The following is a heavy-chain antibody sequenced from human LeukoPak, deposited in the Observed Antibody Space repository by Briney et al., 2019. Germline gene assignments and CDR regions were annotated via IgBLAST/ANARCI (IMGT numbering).Heavy chain of an antibody. CDR3: TQGMTSFDY. D-gene: IGHD1-14*01. V-gene: IGHV3-73*01. CDR1: GFTFSGSA. CDR2: IRSKANSYAT. J-gene: IGHJ4*02. Sequence: GGSLRLSCAASGFTFSGSAMHWVRQASGKGLEWVGRIRSKANSYATAYAASVKGRFTISRDDSKNTAYLQMNSLKTEDTAVYYCTQGMTSFDYWGQGTLVTVSS.